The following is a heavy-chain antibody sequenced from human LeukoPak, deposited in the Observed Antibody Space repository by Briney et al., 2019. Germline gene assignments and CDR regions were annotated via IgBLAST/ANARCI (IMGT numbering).Heavy chain of an antibody. CDR1: GFSFSSYG. V-gene: IGHV3-30*18. Sequence: GRSLRLSCAASGFSFSSYGMHWVRQAPGKGLEWVAAISYDGNTKYYVDSVKGRFTISRDNSKNTLYLQMNSLRGEDTAVYYCAKKKGGYKYDDLFDFRGQGTLVTVSS. CDR3: AKKKGGYKYDDLFDF. D-gene: IGHD5-24*01. J-gene: IGHJ4*02. CDR2: ISYDGNTK.